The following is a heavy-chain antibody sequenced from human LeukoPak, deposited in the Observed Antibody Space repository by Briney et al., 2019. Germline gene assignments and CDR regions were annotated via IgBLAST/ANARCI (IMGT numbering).Heavy chain of an antibody. CDR3: AKVRLELHDYFDY. CDR1: GFTFSSYA. J-gene: IGHJ4*02. V-gene: IGHV3-23*01. CDR2: ISGSGGST. Sequence: GGSLRLSCAASGFTFSSYAMSWVRQAPGKGLEWVSAISGSGGSTYYADSVKGRFIISRDNSKNTLYLQMNSLRAEDTAVYYCAKVRLELHDYFDYWGQGTLVTVSS. D-gene: IGHD1-7*01.